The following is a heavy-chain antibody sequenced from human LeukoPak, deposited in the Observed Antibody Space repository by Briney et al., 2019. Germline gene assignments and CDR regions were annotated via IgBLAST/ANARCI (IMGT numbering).Heavy chain of an antibody. CDR2: IWYDGSNK. J-gene: IGHJ4*02. D-gene: IGHD3-22*01. CDR3: ARGGSSGYYRNSHFDY. Sequence: PGGSLRLSCAASGFTFSSYDMHWVRQAPGKGLEWVAVIWYDGSNKYYADSVKGRFTISRDNSKNTLYLQMNSLRAEDTAVYYCARGGSSGYYRNSHFDYWGQGTLVTVSS. V-gene: IGHV3-33*01. CDR1: GFTFSSYD.